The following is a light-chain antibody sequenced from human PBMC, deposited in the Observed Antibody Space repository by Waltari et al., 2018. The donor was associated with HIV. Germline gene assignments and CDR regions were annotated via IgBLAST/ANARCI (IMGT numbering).Light chain of an antibody. CDR1: NSNIGSNS. Sequence: QSVVTQPPSASGTPGQRVVISCSGSNSNIGSNSVNWYQQVPGAAPKILIYRADHRFPGVPYRFSGSKAATSAALSISELLSEDEADYYCAVWDDSLRGGVFGGGTKLTVL. J-gene: IGLJ3*02. V-gene: IGLV1-47*01. CDR2: RAD. CDR3: AVWDDSLRGGV.